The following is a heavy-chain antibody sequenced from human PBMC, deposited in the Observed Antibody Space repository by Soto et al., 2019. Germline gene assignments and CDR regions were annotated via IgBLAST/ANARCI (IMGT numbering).Heavy chain of an antibody. V-gene: IGHV4-61*01. Sequence: PSETLSLTCTVSGGSVSSGSYYGSWIRQSPGKGLEWIGYIYYSGSTNYNPSLKSRLTISVDTSKNQFSLKLSSVTAADTAVYYCARMYYYDSSGPFDSWGQGTLVTVSS. D-gene: IGHD3-22*01. CDR1: GGSVSSGSYY. CDR2: IYYSGST. CDR3: ARMYYYDSSGPFDS. J-gene: IGHJ4*02.